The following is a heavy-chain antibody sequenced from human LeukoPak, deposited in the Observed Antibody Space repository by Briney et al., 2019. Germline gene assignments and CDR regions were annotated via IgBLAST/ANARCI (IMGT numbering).Heavy chain of an antibody. Sequence: SETLSLTCTVSGGSISSGDYYWSWIRQPPGKGLEWIGYIYYSGSTYYNPSLKSRVTISVDTSKNRFSLKLSSVTAADTAVYYCARVGVAVAGHVGYFDYWGQGTLVTVPS. J-gene: IGHJ4*02. CDR1: GGSISSGDYY. D-gene: IGHD6-19*01. CDR3: ARVGVAVAGHVGYFDY. V-gene: IGHV4-30-4*01. CDR2: IYYSGST.